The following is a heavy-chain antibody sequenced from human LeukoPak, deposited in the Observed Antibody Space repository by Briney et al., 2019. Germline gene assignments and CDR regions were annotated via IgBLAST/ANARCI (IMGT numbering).Heavy chain of an antibody. J-gene: IGHJ5*02. V-gene: IGHV1-2*04. CDR3: EREGKAAAGTDEHWFDP. D-gene: IGHD6-13*01. CDR2: INPNSGGT. CDR1: GYTFTGYY. Sequence: ASVKVSCKASGYTFTGYYMHWVRQAPGQGLEWMGWINPNSGGTNYAQKFQGWVTMTRDTTISTAYMELSRLRSDDTAVYYCEREGKAAAGTDEHWFDPWGQGTLVTVSS.